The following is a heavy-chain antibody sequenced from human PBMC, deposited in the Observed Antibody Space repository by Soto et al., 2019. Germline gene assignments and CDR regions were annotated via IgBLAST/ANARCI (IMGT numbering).Heavy chain of an antibody. J-gene: IGHJ6*02. D-gene: IGHD1-26*01. CDR3: AKDINSGSYFPFYYCSGMDV. CDR1: GFTFSSYG. V-gene: IGHV3-30*18. CDR2: ISYDGSNK. Sequence: QVQLVESGGGVVQPGRSLRLSCAASGFTFSSYGMHWVRQAPGKGLEWVAVISYDGSNKYYADSVKGRFTISRDNSKNTLYLQMNSLRAEDTAVYYCAKDINSGSYFPFYYCSGMDVWGQGTTVTVSS.